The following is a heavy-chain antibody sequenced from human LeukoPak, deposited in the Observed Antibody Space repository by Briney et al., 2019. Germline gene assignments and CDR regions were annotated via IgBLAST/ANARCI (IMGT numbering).Heavy chain of an antibody. J-gene: IGHJ4*02. D-gene: IGHD3-22*01. Sequence: VASVKVSCKASGYTFTGYYMHWVRQAPGQGLEWMGWINPNSGGTNYAQKFQGRVTMTRDTSISTAYMELSRLRSDDTAVYYCARDSAYYDSSGYCYWGDVHFDYWGQGTLVTVSS. CDR3: ARDSAYYDSSGYCYWGDVHFDY. V-gene: IGHV1-2*02. CDR2: INPNSGGT. CDR1: GYTFTGYY.